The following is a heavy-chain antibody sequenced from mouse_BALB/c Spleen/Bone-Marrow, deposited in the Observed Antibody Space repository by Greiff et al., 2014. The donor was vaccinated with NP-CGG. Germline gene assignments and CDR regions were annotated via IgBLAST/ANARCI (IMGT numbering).Heavy chain of an antibody. CDR1: GFTFSSYG. CDR2: INNGGTYT. Sequence: EVNLVESGGDLVKPGGSLKLSCAASGFTFSSYGMSWVRQTPDKRLEWVATINNGGTYTYYPDSVKGRFTISRDNAKNTLYLQMSSLKSEDTAMYYCALNWDPAYWGQGTLVTVSA. CDR3: ALNWDPAY. J-gene: IGHJ3*01. V-gene: IGHV5-6*01. D-gene: IGHD4-1*02.